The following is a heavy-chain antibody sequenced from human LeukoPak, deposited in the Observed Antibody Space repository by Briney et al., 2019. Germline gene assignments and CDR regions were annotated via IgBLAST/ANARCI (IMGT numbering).Heavy chain of an antibody. J-gene: IGHJ3*02. Sequence: SETLSLTCTLSGGSINTYYWSWVRQPPGKGLEWIGYIYYTGSTNYNPSLKSRVTISVDTSKNQFSLKLSSVTAADTAVYFCARGPYSYDSSGAFDIWGQGTMVTVSS. CDR1: GGSINTYY. D-gene: IGHD3-22*01. CDR3: ARGPYSYDSSGAFDI. CDR2: IYYTGST. V-gene: IGHV4-59*08.